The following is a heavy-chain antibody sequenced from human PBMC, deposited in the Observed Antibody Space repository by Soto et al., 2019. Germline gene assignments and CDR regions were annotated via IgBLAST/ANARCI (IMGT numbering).Heavy chain of an antibody. V-gene: IGHV1-18*01. J-gene: IGHJ3*01. CDR2: ISPSTGKA. CDR1: GYTFMHYD. CDR3: ERDQTKWLNDAYDL. D-gene: IGHD2-8*01. Sequence: QVQLVQSGADVKKPGASVKLSCKASGYTFMHYDIGWVRQAPGQGPEWLGRISPSTGKADYPQKFQGRVTMTTDTSTTTAYMEMRSLRPDDTAVYYCERDQTKWLNDAYDLWGQGTMVTVSS.